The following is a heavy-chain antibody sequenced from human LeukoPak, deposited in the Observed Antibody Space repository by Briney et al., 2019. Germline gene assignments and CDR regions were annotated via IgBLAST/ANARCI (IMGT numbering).Heavy chain of an antibody. CDR1: GGSISSYY. J-gene: IGHJ1*01. CDR2: IYYSGST. D-gene: IGHD6-6*01. V-gene: IGHV4-59*01. Sequence: SETLSLTCTVSGGSISSYYWSWIRQPPGEGLEWIGYIYYSGSTNYNPSLKSRVTISVDTSKNQFSLKLSSVTAADTAVYSCARGGAARLHFQNWGQGTLVTVSS. CDR3: ARGGAARLHFQN.